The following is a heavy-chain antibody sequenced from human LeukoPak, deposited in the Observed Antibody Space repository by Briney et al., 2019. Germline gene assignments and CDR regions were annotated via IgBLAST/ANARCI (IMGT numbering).Heavy chain of an antibody. CDR1: GGSFSGYY. Sequence: PSETLTLTCAVYGGSFSGYYWSWIRQPPGKGLEWIGEINHSGSTNYNPSLKSRVTISVDTSKNQFSLKLSSVTAADTAGYYCARGPPLGSSYFDYWGQGTLVTVSS. V-gene: IGHV4-34*01. J-gene: IGHJ4*02. D-gene: IGHD6-6*01. CDR3: ARGPPLGSSYFDY. CDR2: INHSGST.